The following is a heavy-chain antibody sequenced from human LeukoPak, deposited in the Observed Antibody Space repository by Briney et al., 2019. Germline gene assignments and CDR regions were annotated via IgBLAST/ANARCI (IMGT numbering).Heavy chain of an antibody. D-gene: IGHD3-9*01. V-gene: IGHV3-21*01. Sequence: GGSLGLSCAASGFTFSSYSMNWVRQAPGKGLEWVSSISSSSSYIYYADSVKGRFTISRDNAKNSLYLQMNSLRAEDTAVYYCARDGNDDILTGYFNWFDPWGQGTLVTVSS. CDR3: ARDGNDDILTGYFNWFDP. CDR1: GFTFSSYS. J-gene: IGHJ5*02. CDR2: ISSSSSYI.